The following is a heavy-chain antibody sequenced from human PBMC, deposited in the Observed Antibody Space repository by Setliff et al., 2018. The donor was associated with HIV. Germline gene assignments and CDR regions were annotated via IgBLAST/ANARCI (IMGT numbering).Heavy chain of an antibody. V-gene: IGHV4-4*07. D-gene: IGHD1-7*01. CDR3: ARVNGIELSVHYYFMDV. CDR2: IQISGST. CDR1: ADSLDGYY. J-gene: IGHJ6*03. Sequence: PSETLSLTCTVSADSLDGYYWAWIRQPAGKGLEWIGRIQISGSTDSNPSLMSRVTMSLDASKNQFSLRLISVTPADTGAYYCARVNGIELSVHYYFMDVWGKGTTVTVSS.